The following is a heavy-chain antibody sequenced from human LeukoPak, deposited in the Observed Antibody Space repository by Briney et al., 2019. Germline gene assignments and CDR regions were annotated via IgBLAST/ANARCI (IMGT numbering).Heavy chain of an antibody. CDR3: AKGGATVIDY. V-gene: IGHV3-74*01. CDR1: GFTFSNYW. J-gene: IGHJ4*02. Sequence: GGSLRLSCAASGFTFSNYWMHWVRQAPGKGLVWVSRINSDGSSTTSADSVKGRFTISRDNAKNTLYLQMNSLRAEDTAVYYCAKGGATVIDYWGQGTLVPSPQ. CDR2: INSDGSST. D-gene: IGHD4-17*01.